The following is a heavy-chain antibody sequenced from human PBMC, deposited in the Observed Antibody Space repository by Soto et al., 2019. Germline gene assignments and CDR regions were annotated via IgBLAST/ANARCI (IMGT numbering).Heavy chain of an antibody. D-gene: IGHD3-10*01. Sequence: PSETLSLTCTVSGGSISSSSYYWGWIRQPPGKGLEWIGSIYYSGSTYYNPSLKSRVTISVDTSKNQFSLKLSSVTAADTAVYYCARQGESTMVRGFDPWGQGTLVTVSS. CDR2: IYYSGST. V-gene: IGHV4-39*01. CDR3: ARQGESTMVRGFDP. CDR1: GGSISSSSYY. J-gene: IGHJ5*02.